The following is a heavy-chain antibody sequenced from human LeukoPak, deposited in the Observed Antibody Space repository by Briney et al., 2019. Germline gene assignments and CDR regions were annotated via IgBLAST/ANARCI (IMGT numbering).Heavy chain of an antibody. CDR3: AREGGKRAQIDY. J-gene: IGHJ4*02. Sequence: SETLSLTCTVSGGSISSYYWSWIRQPPGKGLEWIGYIYYSGSTNYNPSLKSRVTISVDTSKNQFSLKLSSVTAADTAVYYCAREGGKRAQIDYWGQGTLVTVSS. CDR2: IYYSGST. D-gene: IGHD1-14*01. V-gene: IGHV4-59*01. CDR1: GGSISSYY.